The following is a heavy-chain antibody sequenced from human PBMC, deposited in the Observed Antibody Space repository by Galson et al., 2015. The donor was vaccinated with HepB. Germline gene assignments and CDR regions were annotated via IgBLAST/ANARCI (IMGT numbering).Heavy chain of an antibody. J-gene: IGHJ4*02. CDR1: GFSXTXSA. CDR2: IRSKXNNYAX. V-gene: IGHV3-73*01. D-gene: IGHD6-13*01. Sequence: SLRLSCAXSGFSXTXSAIHWXRQASGKGPEXIXRIRSKXNNYAXLXXPSLKGRFIVSRGDSKNXAYLXMMSLXTDDTAVYYCVRSGXXSGYSSRWGQETLVIVSS. CDR3: VRSGXXSGYSSR.